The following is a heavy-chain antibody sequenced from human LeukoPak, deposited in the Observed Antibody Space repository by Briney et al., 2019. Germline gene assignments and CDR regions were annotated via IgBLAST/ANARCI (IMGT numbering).Heavy chain of an antibody. D-gene: IGHD3-22*01. CDR3: AKTRITIIVGIDS. J-gene: IGHJ4*02. CDR1: GFTFSSYA. V-gene: IGHV3-23*01. CDR2: ISESGGST. Sequence: GGSLRLSCAASGFTFSSYAMSWVRQAPGKGLEWVSSISESGGSTYYADSVRGRFTISRDNSKNTLYLQMNSLRAEDTAIYYCAKTRITIIVGIDSWGQGTLVTVSS.